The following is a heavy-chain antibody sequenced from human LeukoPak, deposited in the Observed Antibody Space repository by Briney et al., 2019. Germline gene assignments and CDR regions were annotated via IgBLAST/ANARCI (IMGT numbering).Heavy chain of an antibody. CDR1: GSTFTSYW. V-gene: IGHV5-51*01. CDR3: ARHLGQLGPTYYYGMDV. CDR2: IYPGDSDT. Sequence: GGSLQISCQGSGSTFTSYWIGGVRQLPGKGLEWMGIIYPGDSDTRYSTSFQGQVTISADKSISTAYLQWSSLKASDTAMYYCARHLGQLGPTYYYGMDVWGQGTTVTVSS. D-gene: IGHD6-6*01. J-gene: IGHJ6*02.